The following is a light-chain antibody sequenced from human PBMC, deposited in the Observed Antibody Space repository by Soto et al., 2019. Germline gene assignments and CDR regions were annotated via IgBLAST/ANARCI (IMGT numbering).Light chain of an antibody. J-gene: IGKJ2*01. CDR2: GAS. CDR1: QSVSSSY. V-gene: IGKV3-20*01. Sequence: EIVLTQSPGTLSLSPGERATLSCRASQSVSSSYLAWYQQKPGQAPRLLIYGASSRATSIPERFSGSGSGTDFNLTISRLEPEDFAVYYCQQYGSSPPYTFGQGTKLEIK. CDR3: QQYGSSPPYT.